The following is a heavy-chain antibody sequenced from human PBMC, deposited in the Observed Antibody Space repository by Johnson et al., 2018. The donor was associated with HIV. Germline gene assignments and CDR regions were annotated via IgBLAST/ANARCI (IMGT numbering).Heavy chain of an antibody. D-gene: IGHD6-19*01. CDR1: GFTFSSYA. J-gene: IGHJ3*02. CDR3: ARAMYTSGWSYDAFDI. V-gene: IGHV3-30*04. CDR2: ISYDGSNK. Sequence: QVPLVESGGGVVQPGRSLRLSCAASGFTFSSYAMHWVRQAPGKGLEWVAVISYDGSNKYYVDSVKGRFTISRDNAKNSLYLQMNSLRAEDTAVYYCARAMYTSGWSYDAFDIWGQGTMVTVSS.